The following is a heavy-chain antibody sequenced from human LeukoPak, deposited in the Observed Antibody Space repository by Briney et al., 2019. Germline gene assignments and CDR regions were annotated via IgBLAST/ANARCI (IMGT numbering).Heavy chain of an antibody. V-gene: IGHV1-18*01. CDR1: GYTFTSYG. CDR2: ISAYNGNT. Sequence: GASVKVSCKASGYTFTSYGISWVRQAPGQGLGWMGWISAYNGNTNYAQKLQGRVTMTTDTSTSTAYMELRSLRSDDTAVYYCARATYNWNDVANWFDPWGQGTPVTVSS. CDR3: ARATYNWNDVANWFDP. J-gene: IGHJ5*02. D-gene: IGHD1-1*01.